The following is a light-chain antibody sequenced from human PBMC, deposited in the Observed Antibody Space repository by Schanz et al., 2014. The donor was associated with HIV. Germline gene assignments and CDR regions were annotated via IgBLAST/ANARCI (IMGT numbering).Light chain of an antibody. CDR3: GTWDNSLSGGI. CDR1: TSNIANNL. J-gene: IGLJ2*01. V-gene: IGLV1-51*01. Sequence: QSVLTQPPSVSAAPGQKVTISCSGSTSNIANNLVSWFQQVPGAAPQLLIYDNDKRPSGIPDRFSGSKSGTSATLDITGLXTGDEADYYCGTWDNSLSGGIFGGGTKLTVL. CDR2: DND.